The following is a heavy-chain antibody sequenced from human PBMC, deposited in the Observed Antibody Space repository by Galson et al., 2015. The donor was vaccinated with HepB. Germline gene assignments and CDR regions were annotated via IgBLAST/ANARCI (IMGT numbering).Heavy chain of an antibody. V-gene: IGHV1-18*01. CDR1: GYTFTSYG. CDR2: ISAYNGNT. CDR3: ARDGNIVVVPAAIDY. D-gene: IGHD2-2*01. Sequence: SVKVSCKASGYTFTSYGISWVRQAPGQGLEWMGWISAYNGNTNYAQKLQGRVTMTTDTSTSTAYMELRSLRSDDTAVYYCARDGNIVVVPAAIDYWGQGTLVTVSS. J-gene: IGHJ4*02.